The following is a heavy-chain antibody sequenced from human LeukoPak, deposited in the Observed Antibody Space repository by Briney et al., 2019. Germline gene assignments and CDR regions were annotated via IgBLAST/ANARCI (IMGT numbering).Heavy chain of an antibody. Sequence: SETLSLTCTVSGGSINSYYWSWIRQPPGKGLEWIGYVDHSGSTSYNPSLKSRVTISVDTSKNQFSLKLSSVTAADTAVYYCARRNSHTRNEFDYWGQGTLVTVSS. CDR2: VDHSGST. J-gene: IGHJ4*02. D-gene: IGHD1-1*01. CDR3: ARRNSHTRNEFDY. V-gene: IGHV4-59*08. CDR1: GGSINSYY.